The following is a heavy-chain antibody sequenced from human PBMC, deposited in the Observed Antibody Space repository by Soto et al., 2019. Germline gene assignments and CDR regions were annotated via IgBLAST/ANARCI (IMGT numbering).Heavy chain of an antibody. CDR2: ISSSSSYT. CDR1: GFTFSDYY. D-gene: IGHD1-1*01. CDR3: ARVGTSSAGYYYGMDV. V-gene: IGHV3-11*06. Sequence: GGSLRLSCAASGFTFSDYYMSWIRQAPGKGLEWVSYISSSSSYTNYADSVKGRFTISRDNAKNSLYLQMNSLRAEDTAVYYCARVGTSSAGYYYGMDVWGQGTTVTVSS. J-gene: IGHJ6*02.